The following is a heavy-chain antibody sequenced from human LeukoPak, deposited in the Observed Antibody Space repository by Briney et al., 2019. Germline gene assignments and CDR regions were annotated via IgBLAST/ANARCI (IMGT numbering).Heavy chain of an antibody. CDR3: ARENGY. V-gene: IGHV3-21*01. Sequence: GGSLRLSCAASGFTFSSYSMNWVRQAPGKGLEWVSSISSSSSYTYYADSVKGRFTISRDNAKNSLYLQMNSLRAEDTAVYYCARENGYWGQGTLVTVSS. CDR2: ISSSSSYT. CDR1: GFTFSSYS. J-gene: IGHJ4*02.